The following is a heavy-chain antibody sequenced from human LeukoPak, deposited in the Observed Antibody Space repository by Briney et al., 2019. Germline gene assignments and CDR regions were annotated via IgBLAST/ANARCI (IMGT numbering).Heavy chain of an antibody. V-gene: IGHV4-4*07. CDR2: IYTSGST. CDR3: ARVGYDSSGYRAFDI. D-gene: IGHD3-22*01. J-gene: IGHJ3*02. Sequence: SETLSLTCTVSGGSISSYYWSWLRQPAGKGLEWIGRIYTSGSTNYNPSLKSRVTMSVDTSKNQFSLKLSSVTAADTAAYYCARVGYDSSGYRAFDIWGQGTMVTVSS. CDR1: GGSISSYY.